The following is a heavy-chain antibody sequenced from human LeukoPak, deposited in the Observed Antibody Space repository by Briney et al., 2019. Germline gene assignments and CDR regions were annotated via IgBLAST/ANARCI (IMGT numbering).Heavy chain of an antibody. D-gene: IGHD3-3*01. J-gene: IGHJ3*02. CDR3: ARYGITIFGALSEAFDI. V-gene: IGHV4-38-2*02. CDR2: IYHDGST. CDR1: GSMYNYY. Sequence: SETLSLTCTVSGSMYNYYWSWIRQPPGKGLEWIGNIYHDGSTYYNPSLKSRVTISVDRSKNQFSLKLNSVTAADTAVYYCARYGITIFGALSEAFDIWGQGTMVTVSS.